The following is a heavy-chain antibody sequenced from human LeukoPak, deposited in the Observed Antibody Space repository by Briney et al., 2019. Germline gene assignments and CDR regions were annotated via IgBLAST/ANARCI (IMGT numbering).Heavy chain of an antibody. J-gene: IGHJ2*01. Sequence: SETLSLTCTVSGVTISSDSICWSWLPPPAGKGLEWIRRMHTSARTNYHPSLKSRITISVDTTTNQFYLKLSSLTAAETAVYYCARLTSSWYQDWYFDLWGRGTLVTVSS. CDR2: MHTSART. D-gene: IGHD6-13*01. V-gene: IGHV4-61*02. CDR1: GVTISSDSIC. CDR3: ARLTSSWYQDWYFDL.